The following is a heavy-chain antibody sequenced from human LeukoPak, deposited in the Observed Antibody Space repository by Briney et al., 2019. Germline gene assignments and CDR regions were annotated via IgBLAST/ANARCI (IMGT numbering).Heavy chain of an antibody. D-gene: IGHD2-15*01. J-gene: IGHJ4*02. V-gene: IGHV3-74*01. CDR1: GFNFSNYW. Sequence: GGSLRLPCAASGFNFSNYWMHWDRQAPGTGLVWVSCISGDGSTTHHADLVKGRLTISRDNAKNTLYLQMNSLRPEDTAVYYCVRLLNSDFWGQGTLVTVSS. CDR2: ISGDGSTT. CDR3: VRLLNSDF.